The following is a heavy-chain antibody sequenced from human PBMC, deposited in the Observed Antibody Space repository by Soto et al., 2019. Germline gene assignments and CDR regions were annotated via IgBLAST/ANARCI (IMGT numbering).Heavy chain of an antibody. CDR1: GFTFTRYS. V-gene: IGHV3-21*06. CDR2: ISSTTNYI. J-gene: IGHJ4*02. CDR3: ALESEHLTSSFHF. Sequence: GGSLRLSCAASGFTFTRYSMNCVRQAPGKGLEWVSSISSTTNYIYYGDSMKGRFTISRDNAKNSLYLGMNSLRAEDTAVYYCALESEHLTSSFHFRCQRTLGSV.